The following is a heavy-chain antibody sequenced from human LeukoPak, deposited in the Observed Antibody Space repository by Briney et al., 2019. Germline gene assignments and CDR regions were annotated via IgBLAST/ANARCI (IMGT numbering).Heavy chain of an antibody. J-gene: IGHJ4*02. CDR3: ARQSWDFDY. D-gene: IGHD1-26*01. V-gene: IGHV4-34*01. CDR1: GGSFSGYY. Sequence: SETLSLTCAVYGGSFSGYYWSWIRQPPGKGLEWIGEINHSGSTNYNPSLKSRVTISVDTSKNQFSLKLSSVTAADTAVYYCARQSWDFDYWGQGTLVTVSS. CDR2: INHSGST.